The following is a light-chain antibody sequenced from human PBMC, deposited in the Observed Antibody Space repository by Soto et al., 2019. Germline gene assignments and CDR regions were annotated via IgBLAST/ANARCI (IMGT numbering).Light chain of an antibody. CDR2: EAS. CDR3: QQHSNWPYT. Sequence: EIVLTQSPATLSLSPGERATLSCRASESVYSFLAWYQQKPGQAPRLLIYEASNRATGIPARFSGSGSGTDFTLTIGSLEPEDFAVYYCQQHSNWPYTFGQGTKLEIK. V-gene: IGKV3-11*01. CDR1: ESVYSF. J-gene: IGKJ2*01.